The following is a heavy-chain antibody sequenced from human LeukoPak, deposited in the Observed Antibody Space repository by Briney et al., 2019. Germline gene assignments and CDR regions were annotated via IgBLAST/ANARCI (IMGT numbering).Heavy chain of an antibody. CDR1: GGSFSGYY. CDR3: ARLHDSSGYYPYYFDY. D-gene: IGHD3-22*01. V-gene: IGHV4-34*01. J-gene: IGHJ4*02. CDR2: INHSGST. Sequence: SETLSLTCAVYGGSFSGYYWSWIRQPPGKGLEWIGEINHSGSTNYHPSLKSRVTISVDTSKNQFSLKLSSVTAADTAVYYCARLHDSSGYYPYYFDYWGQGTLVTVSS.